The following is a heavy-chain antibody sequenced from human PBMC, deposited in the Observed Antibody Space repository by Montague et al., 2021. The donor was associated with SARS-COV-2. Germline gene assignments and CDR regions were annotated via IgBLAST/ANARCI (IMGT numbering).Heavy chain of an antibody. CDR1: GGSISRYF. CDR3: ARVTLGGRDGRTRQYEGLDS. CDR2: VHDIESS. D-gene: IGHD3-16*01. Sequence: SETLSLTCTLSGGSISRYFWNWIRQTRGKGLEWMGYVHDIESSIXNPSLQSRITILLDTPKNQFSLRLNAVTAADTAVYYCARVTLGGRDGRTRQYEGLDSWGQGTLVTVSS. J-gene: IGHJ4*02. V-gene: IGHV4-59*01.